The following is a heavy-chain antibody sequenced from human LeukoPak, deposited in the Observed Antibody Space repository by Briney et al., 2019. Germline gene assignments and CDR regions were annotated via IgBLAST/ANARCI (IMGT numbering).Heavy chain of an antibody. D-gene: IGHD2-15*01. CDR2: IYTSGST. CDR3: ARVGVFGYCTRDSCHSPFDS. V-gene: IGHV4-4*07. CDR1: GGSISSYY. Sequence: SETPSLTCTVSGGSISSYYWSWIRQPAGKGLEWIGRIYTSGSTNYNPSLKSRVTISVDTSKNQFSLNLASVTAADTAVFYCARVGVFGYCTRDSCHSPFDSWGQGTLVTVSS. J-gene: IGHJ4*02.